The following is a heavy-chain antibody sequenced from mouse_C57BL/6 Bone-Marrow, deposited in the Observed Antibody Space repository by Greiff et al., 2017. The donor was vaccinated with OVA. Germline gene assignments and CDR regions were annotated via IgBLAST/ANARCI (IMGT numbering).Heavy chain of an antibody. V-gene: IGHV1-82*01. CDR2: IYPGDGDT. CDR3: ARERDYYGSSSWFAY. D-gene: IGHD1-1*01. J-gene: IGHJ3*01. Sequence: QVQLQQSGPELVKPGASVKISCKASGYAFSSSWMNWVKQRPGKGLEWIGRIYPGDGDTNYNGKFKGKATLTADKSSSTAYMQLSSLTSEDSAVYCCARERDYYGSSSWFAYWGQGTLVTVSA. CDR1: GYAFSSSW.